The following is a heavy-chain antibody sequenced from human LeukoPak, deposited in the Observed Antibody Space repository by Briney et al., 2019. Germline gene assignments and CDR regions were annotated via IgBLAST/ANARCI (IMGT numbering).Heavy chain of an antibody. CDR2: IYTSGST. CDR3: ARGGAASYYCYYGMDV. D-gene: IGHD6-13*01. V-gene: IGHV4-61*02. CDR1: GGSISSGSYY. J-gene: IGHJ6*02. Sequence: SQTLSLTCTVSGGSISSGSYYWTWIRQPAGKGLEWIGRIYTSGSTNYNPSLKSRITISVDTSKNQFSLKLSSVTAADTAVYYCARGGAASYYCYYGMDVWGQGTTVTVSS.